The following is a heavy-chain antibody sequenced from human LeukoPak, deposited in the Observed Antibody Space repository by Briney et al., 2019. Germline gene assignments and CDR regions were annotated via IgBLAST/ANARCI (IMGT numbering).Heavy chain of an antibody. CDR3: PRSIPDYYSMDV. Sequence: GGSLRLSCAASGFTVSSNYMSWVRQAPGKGLEWVSVIYSGGSTYYADSVKGRFTISRDNSKNTLYLQMNSLRAEDTAAYYCPRSIPDYYSMDVWGKGTSVSVSS. J-gene: IGHJ6*03. CDR2: IYSGGST. CDR1: GFTVSSNY. V-gene: IGHV3-66*02.